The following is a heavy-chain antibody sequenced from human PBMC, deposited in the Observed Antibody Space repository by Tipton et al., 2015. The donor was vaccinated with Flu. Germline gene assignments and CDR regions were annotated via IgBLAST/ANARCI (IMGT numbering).Heavy chain of an antibody. Sequence: TLSLTCAVYGGSFSGYYWSWIRQPPGKGLEWIGEINHSGSTNYNPSLKSRVTVSVDTSKNQFSLKLSSVTAADTAVYYCASAHGYCSGGSCYSGGMDYYYYGMDVWGQGTTVTVSS. V-gene: IGHV4-34*01. CDR1: GGSFSGYY. J-gene: IGHJ6*02. CDR3: ASAHGYCSGGSCYSGGMDYYYYGMDV. CDR2: INHSGST. D-gene: IGHD2-15*01.